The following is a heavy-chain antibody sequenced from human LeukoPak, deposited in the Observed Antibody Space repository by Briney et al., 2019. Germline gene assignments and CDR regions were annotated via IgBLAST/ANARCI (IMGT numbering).Heavy chain of an antibody. CDR1: GSTFTDYY. V-gene: IGHV1-2*02. CDR3: AGVAYIFDSSGYYHGGDFDY. D-gene: IGHD3-22*01. CDR2: INPNSGVT. Sequence: ASVKVSCKASGSTFTDYYMHWVRQAPGQGLEWMGWINPNSGVTNYAQKFQGRVTMTRDTSISTAYMEVSRLDSDDTAVYYCAGVAYIFDSSGYYHGGDFDYWAQGALVTVSS. J-gene: IGHJ4*02.